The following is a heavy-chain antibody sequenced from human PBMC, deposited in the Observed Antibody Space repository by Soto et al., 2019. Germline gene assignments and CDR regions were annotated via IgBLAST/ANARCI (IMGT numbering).Heavy chain of an antibody. CDR2: IYYTGGA. CDR3: ARDGDAGSFDF. CDR1: GASIRSGNYY. V-gene: IGHV4-31*03. Sequence: QVQLQESGPGLLKPSQTLSLSCTVVSGASIRSGNYYLSWIHHQPGKVLEWIGDIYYTGGAYYNPSLKSRVTISLDSSKNQFSLKLRSVTAADTAVYYCARDGDAGSFDFWGQGTLVTVSS. D-gene: IGHD6-19*01. J-gene: IGHJ4*02.